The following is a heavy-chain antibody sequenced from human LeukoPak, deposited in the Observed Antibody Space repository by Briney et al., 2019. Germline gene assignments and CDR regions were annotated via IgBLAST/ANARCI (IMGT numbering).Heavy chain of an antibody. V-gene: IGHV3-43*01. J-gene: IGHJ6*03. D-gene: IGHD6-19*01. CDR1: GFTFDDYT. Sequence: PGGSLRLSCAASGFTFDDYTMHWVRQAPGKGLEWVSLISWDGGSTYYADSVKGRFTISRDNSKNSLYLQMNSLRTEDTALYYCAKDSSGWYRGNSRDYYYYMDVWGKGTTVTISS. CDR2: ISWDGGST. CDR3: AKDSSGWYRGNSRDYYYYMDV.